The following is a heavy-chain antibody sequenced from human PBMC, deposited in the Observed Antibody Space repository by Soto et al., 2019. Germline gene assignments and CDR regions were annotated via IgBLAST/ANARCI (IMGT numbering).Heavy chain of an antibody. Sequence: QVQLQESGPGLVKPSETLSLTCTVSGGSISSYYWSWIRQPPGKGLEWIGYIYYSESTNYNPSLKSRVIISVDTSNSQVSLRLSSVTAADTAVYYCARAYCDTSGYSLDPWDQGTLVTVSS. J-gene: IGHJ5*02. CDR3: ARAYCDTSGYSLDP. CDR1: GGSISSYY. D-gene: IGHD3-22*01. CDR2: IYYSEST. V-gene: IGHV4-59*01.